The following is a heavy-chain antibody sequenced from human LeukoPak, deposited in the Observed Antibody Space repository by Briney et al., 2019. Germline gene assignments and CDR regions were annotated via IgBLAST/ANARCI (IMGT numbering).Heavy chain of an antibody. CDR3: ARDLATVAPAWYFDY. D-gene: IGHD4-11*01. Sequence: GGSLRLSCAASGFTFSSYAMHWVRQAPGKGLEWVAVISYDGSNKYYADPVKGRFTISRDNSKNTLYLQMNSLRAEDTAVYYCARDLATVAPAWYFDYWGQGTLVTVSS. CDR1: GFTFSSYA. J-gene: IGHJ4*02. V-gene: IGHV3-30-3*01. CDR2: ISYDGSNK.